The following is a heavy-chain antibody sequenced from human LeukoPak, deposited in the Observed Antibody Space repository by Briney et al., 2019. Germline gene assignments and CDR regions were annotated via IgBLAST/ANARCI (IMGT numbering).Heavy chain of an antibody. J-gene: IGHJ4*02. CDR2: ISYDGSNK. Sequence: GGSLRLSRAASGFTFSSYGMHWVRQAPGKGLEWVAVISYDGSNKYYADSVKGRFTISRDNSKNTLYLQMNSLRAEDTAVYYCARHPPDSGSAHYFDYWGQGTLVTVSS. CDR3: ARHPPDSGSAHYFDY. CDR1: GFTFSSYG. V-gene: IGHV3-30*03. D-gene: IGHD1-26*01.